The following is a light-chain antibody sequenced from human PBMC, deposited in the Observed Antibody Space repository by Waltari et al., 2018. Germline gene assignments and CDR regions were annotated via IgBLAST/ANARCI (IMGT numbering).Light chain of an antibody. CDR2: AAS. CDR3: QQANSFPLT. Sequence: DIQMTQSPSSVSASVGDRVTITCRASQSISNWLAWYQQEPVKAPKLLIHAASTLKSGVPSRFSGSGSGTDFTLTITNVQPEDFATYYCQQANSFPLTFGQGTRLEIK. CDR1: QSISNW. J-gene: IGKJ5*01. V-gene: IGKV1-12*01.